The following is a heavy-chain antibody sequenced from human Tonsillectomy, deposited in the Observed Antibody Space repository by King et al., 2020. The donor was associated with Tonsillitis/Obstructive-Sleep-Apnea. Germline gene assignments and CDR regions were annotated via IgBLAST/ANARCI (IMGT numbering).Heavy chain of an antibody. CDR2: ISYDGSNG. V-gene: IGHV3-30*04. CDR3: ARAGGMYCSSTSCSRMDV. Sequence: VQLVESGGGVVQPGRSLRLSCAASGFTFSTYAMHWVRQAPGKGLEWVALISYDGSNGYHADSVKGRFTISRDNSKNTLYLQMNRLRAEDRAVYYCARAGGMYCSSTSCSRMDVWGQGTTVTVSS. CDR1: GFTFSTYA. J-gene: IGHJ6*02. D-gene: IGHD2-2*01.